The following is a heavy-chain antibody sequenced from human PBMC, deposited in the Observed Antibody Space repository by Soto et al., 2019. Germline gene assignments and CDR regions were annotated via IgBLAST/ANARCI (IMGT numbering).Heavy chain of an antibody. CDR1: GGTFSSYA. CDR2: IIPIFGTA. CDR3: ARDGGYSYGSVY. J-gene: IGHJ4*02. Sequence: SVKGSCKASGGTFSSYAISWVRQAPGQGLEWMGGIIPIFGTANYAQKFQGRVTITADESTSTAYMELSSLRSEDTAAYYCARDGGYSYGSVYWGQGTLVTVSS. V-gene: IGHV1-69*13. D-gene: IGHD5-18*01.